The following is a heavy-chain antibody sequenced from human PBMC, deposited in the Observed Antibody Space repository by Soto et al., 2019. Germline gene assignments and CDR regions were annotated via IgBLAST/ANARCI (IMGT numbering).Heavy chain of an antibody. V-gene: IGHV3-23*01. CDR2: ISGSGGST. D-gene: IGHD3-3*01. J-gene: IGHJ6*02. CDR1: GFTFSSYA. CDR3: AKDGVTIFGVVITRPYYYYYGMDV. Sequence: GGSLRLSCAASGFTFSSYAMSWVRQAPGKXLEWVSAISGSGGSTYYADSVKGRFTISRDNSKNTLYLQMNSLRAEDTAVYYCAKDGVTIFGVVITRPYYYYYGMDVWGQGTTVTVSS.